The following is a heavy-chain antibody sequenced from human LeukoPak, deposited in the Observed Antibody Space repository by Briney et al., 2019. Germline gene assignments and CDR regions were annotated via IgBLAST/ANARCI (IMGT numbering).Heavy chain of an antibody. D-gene: IGHD4-17*01. CDR3: ARVLSAVTSTFDY. V-gene: IGHV1-2*02. CDR2: IKPNNGDT. J-gene: IGHJ4*02. Sequence: GASVKVSCKASGYSFTHHNVHWVRQAPGQALEWMGWIKPNNGDTKFSQKFQDRVTLTSDTSIDTAYMEMSGLTSDDTAIYYCARVLSAVTSTFDYCGQGTLVTVSS. CDR1: GYSFTHHN.